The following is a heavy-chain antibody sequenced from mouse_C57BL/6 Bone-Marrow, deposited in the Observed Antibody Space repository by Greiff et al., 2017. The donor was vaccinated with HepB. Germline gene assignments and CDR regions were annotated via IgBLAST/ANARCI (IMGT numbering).Heavy chain of an antibody. CDR3: ARLDGYYDFDV. CDR1: GFTFSSYG. D-gene: IGHD2-3*01. V-gene: IGHV5-6*01. Sequence: EVQVVESGGDLVKPGGSLKLSCAASGFTFSSYGLSWVRQTPDKRLEWVATISSGGSYTYYPDSVKGRFTISRDNAKNTLYLQMSSLKSEDTAMYYCARLDGYYDFDVWGTGTTVTVSS. CDR2: ISSGGSYT. J-gene: IGHJ1*03.